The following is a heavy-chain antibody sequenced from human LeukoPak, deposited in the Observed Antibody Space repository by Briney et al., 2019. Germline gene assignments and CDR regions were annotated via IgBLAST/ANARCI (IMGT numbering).Heavy chain of an antibody. J-gene: IGHJ5*02. CDR3: ARDAQSGSYYPKAWFDP. CDR1: GFTFSSYW. Sequence: PGGSLRLSCAASGFTFSSYWMHWVRQAPGKGLVWVSRINSDGSSTSYADSVKGRFTISRDNAKDTLYLQMNSLRAEDTAVYYCARDAQSGSYYPKAWFDPWGQGTLVTVSS. V-gene: IGHV3-74*01. D-gene: IGHD1-26*01. CDR2: INSDGSST.